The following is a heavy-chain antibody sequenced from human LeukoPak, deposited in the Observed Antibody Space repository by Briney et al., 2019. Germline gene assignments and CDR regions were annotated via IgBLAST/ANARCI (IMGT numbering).Heavy chain of an antibody. CDR1: GYTFTSHY. Sequence: PLASVKVSCKASGYTFTSHYMHWVRQAPGRGLEWMGIINPSGGSTSYAQKFRGRVTMTRDTSTSTVYMELSSLRSEDTAVYYCARSRLGELSWFDYWGQGTLVTVSS. CDR2: INPSGGST. J-gene: IGHJ4*02. D-gene: IGHD3-16*02. CDR3: ARSRLGELSWFDY. V-gene: IGHV1-46*01.